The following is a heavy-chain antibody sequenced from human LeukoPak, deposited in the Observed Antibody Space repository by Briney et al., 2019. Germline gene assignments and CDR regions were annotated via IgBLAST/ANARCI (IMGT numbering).Heavy chain of an antibody. CDR3: VREARGYHYTYFDY. CDR1: GFTLGSHD. Sequence: PGGSLRLSCTASGFTLGSHDMHWLRHTRGEGLEGVGAISYGLQTFYAGSVKGRFTVSREDAKNSLYLQMNSLRAGDTAVYYCVREARGYHYTYFDYWGQGTLVTVSS. D-gene: IGHD5-18*01. CDR2: ISYGLQT. J-gene: IGHJ4*02. V-gene: IGHV3-13*01.